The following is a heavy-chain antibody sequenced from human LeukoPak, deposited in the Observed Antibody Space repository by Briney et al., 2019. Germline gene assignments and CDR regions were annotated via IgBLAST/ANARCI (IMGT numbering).Heavy chain of an antibody. CDR3: AGTGLSSSWYYFDY. J-gene: IGHJ4*02. D-gene: IGHD6-13*01. Sequence: SETLSLTCTVAGGSISSSSYYWGWIRQPPGKGLEWVGSIYYSGSTYYNPPLKSRVTISVDTSKNQFSLKLSSVTAADTAVYYCAGTGLSSSWYYFDYWGQGTLVTVSS. CDR1: GGSISSSSYY. CDR2: IYYSGST. V-gene: IGHV4-39*01.